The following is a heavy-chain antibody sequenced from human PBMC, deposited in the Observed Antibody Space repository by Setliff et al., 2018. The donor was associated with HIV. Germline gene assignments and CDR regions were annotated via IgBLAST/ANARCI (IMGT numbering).Heavy chain of an antibody. D-gene: IGHD3-3*01. CDR3: TRDGAYHNFWSGYFFVY. Sequence: PGGSLRLSCTASEFTFGDYAMSWVRQPPGKGLEWVGFIRRKTYGGTIKYAASVKGRFTISRDDSRNITYLQMNSLTTEDTAIYFCTRDGAYHNFWSGYFFVYWGQGTLVTVSS. J-gene: IGHJ4*02. CDR2: IRRKTYGGTI. CDR1: EFTFGDYA. V-gene: IGHV3-49*04.